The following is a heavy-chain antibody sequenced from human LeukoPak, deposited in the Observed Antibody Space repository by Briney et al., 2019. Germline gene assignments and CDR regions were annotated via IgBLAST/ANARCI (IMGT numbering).Heavy chain of an antibody. Sequence: GGSLRLSCAASQFTFSNYAMSWVRQAPGKGLEWVSAISGSGNTTYFGDSVKGRFTISRDNSKNTLYLQMSSLRVEDTAVYYCAKTSVCSGGSCYYDGIDIWGQGTMVTVSS. D-gene: IGHD2-15*01. CDR3: AKTSVCSGGSCYYDGIDI. CDR2: ISGSGNTT. J-gene: IGHJ3*02. V-gene: IGHV3-23*01. CDR1: QFTFSNYA.